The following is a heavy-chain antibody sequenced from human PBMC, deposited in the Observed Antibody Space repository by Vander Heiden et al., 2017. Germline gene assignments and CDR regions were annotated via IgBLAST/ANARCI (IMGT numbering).Heavy chain of an antibody. Sequence: QVQLVQSGAEVKKPGASVKVSCKASGDTFTSYGISWVRQAPGQGLEWMGWISAYNVNTNYAQKLQGRVTMTTDTSTSTAYMGLKSLRSHDTAVYYCARDPSIASPSWFDPWGHGTLITVSS. V-gene: IGHV1-18*04. J-gene: IGHJ5*02. CDR3: ARDPSIASPSWFDP. D-gene: IGHD6-13*01. CDR2: ISAYNVNT. CDR1: GDTFTSYG.